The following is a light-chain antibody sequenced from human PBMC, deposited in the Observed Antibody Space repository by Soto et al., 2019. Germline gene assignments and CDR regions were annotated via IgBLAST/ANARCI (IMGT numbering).Light chain of an antibody. CDR1: QTISSY. V-gene: IGKV1-39*01. Sequence: DIHMTQSPSSLSASVGDRVTITCRASQTISSYLNWYHQKPGKAPDLLIYAASTLQSVVPSRFSGSASGTDFTLTISSLQPEDFATYYCQQSHSAPFTFVQGTKLKIK. CDR2: AAS. J-gene: IGKJ2*01. CDR3: QQSHSAPFT.